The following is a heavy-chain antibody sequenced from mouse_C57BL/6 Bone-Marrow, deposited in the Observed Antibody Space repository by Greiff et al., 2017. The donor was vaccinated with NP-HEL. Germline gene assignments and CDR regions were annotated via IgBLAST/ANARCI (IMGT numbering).Heavy chain of an antibody. CDR3: ARANGDAYLDY. Sequence: QVQLQQSGAELARPGASVQLSCKASGYTFTSYGISWVKQRTGPGLEWIGEIYPRSGNTYYNEKFKGKATLTADKSSSTAYMELRSRTAEDSAVYFCARANGDAYLDYWGQGTTLTVSS. D-gene: IGHD4-1*01. J-gene: IGHJ2*01. CDR1: GYTFTSYG. V-gene: IGHV1-81*01. CDR2: IYPRSGNT.